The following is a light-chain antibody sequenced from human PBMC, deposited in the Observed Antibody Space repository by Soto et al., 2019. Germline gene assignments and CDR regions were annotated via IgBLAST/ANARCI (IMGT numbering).Light chain of an antibody. V-gene: IGLV2-8*01. CDR3: SSHAGIKNVV. Sequence: QSALTQPPSASGSPGQSVTISCTGTSSDVGGYNYVSWYQQHPGKAPRLMVYEVTKRPSGVPARFSGSKSGNTASLTVSGLQAEDEADYYYSSHAGIKNVVFGGGTKLTVL. J-gene: IGLJ3*02. CDR2: EVT. CDR1: SSDVGGYNY.